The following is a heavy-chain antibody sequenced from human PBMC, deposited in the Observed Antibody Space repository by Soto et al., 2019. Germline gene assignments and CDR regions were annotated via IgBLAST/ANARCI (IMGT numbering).Heavy chain of an antibody. V-gene: IGHV3-21*01. Sequence: GGSLRLSCAASGFTFSSYSMNWVRQAPGKGLEWVSSISSSSSYIYYADSVKGRFTISRDNAKNSLYLQMNSLRAEDTAVYYCARNHEYYYDSSGYPTYYYYGMDVWGQGTTVTVSS. J-gene: IGHJ6*02. CDR3: ARNHEYYYDSSGYPTYYYYGMDV. CDR2: ISSSSSYI. D-gene: IGHD3-22*01. CDR1: GFTFSSYS.